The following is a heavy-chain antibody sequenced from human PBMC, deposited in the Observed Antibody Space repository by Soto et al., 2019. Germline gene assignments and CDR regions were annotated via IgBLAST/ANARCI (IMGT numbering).Heavy chain of an antibody. V-gene: IGHV3-73*02. D-gene: IGHD2-15*01. CDR3: ISHSPEDMIRT. Sequence: EVQLVESGGGLVQPGGSLKLSCAASGFTFSGSSVHWVRQASGKGLEWVGRIRNKANSYATAYAESVRGRFTISRDDSKNTEFLQMNSLNTEDTAVYYCISHSPEDMIRTWGQGTLVTVSS. CDR2: IRNKANSYAT. CDR1: GFTFSGSS. J-gene: IGHJ4*02.